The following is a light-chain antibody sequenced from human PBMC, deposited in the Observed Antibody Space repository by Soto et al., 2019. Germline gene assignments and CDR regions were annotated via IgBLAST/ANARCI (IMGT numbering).Light chain of an antibody. CDR1: SSDVGGYNY. V-gene: IGLV2-8*01. J-gene: IGLJ1*01. Sequence: QSVLTQPPSASGSPGQSVTISCSGTSSDVGGYNYVSWHQQHPGKAPKLMIYEVSKRPSGVPDRFSGSKSGNTASLIVSGLQAEDEVDYYCSSYAGSNNFVFGTGTKVTV. CDR3: SSYAGSNNFV. CDR2: EVS.